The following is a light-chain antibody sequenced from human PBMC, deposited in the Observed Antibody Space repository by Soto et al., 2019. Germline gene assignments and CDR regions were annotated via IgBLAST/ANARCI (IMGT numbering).Light chain of an antibody. CDR2: AAS. Sequence: EMVLTQSPGTLSLSPGERATLSCRASQSVSSAYLAWYQHKPGQTPTLLIYAASSSVTGIPDRFSGSGSVTDFTLTICRLEHEDFAVYSCQQYCSSSKWSFGQAPKVEI. CDR1: QSVSSAY. V-gene: IGKV3-20*01. J-gene: IGKJ1*01. CDR3: QQYCSSSKWS.